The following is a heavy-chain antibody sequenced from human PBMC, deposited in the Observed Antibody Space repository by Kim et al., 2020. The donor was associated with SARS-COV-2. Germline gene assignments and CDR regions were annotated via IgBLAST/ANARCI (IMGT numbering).Heavy chain of an antibody. CDR1: GGSISSGGYY. D-gene: IGHD3-10*01. CDR2: IYYSGST. J-gene: IGHJ6*02. CDR3: ARDPGTYYYGMDV. V-gene: IGHV4-31*03. Sequence: SETLSLTCTVSGGSISSGGYYWSWIRQHPGKGLEWIGYIYYSGSTYYNPSLKSRVTISVDTSKNQFSLKLSSVTAADTAVYYCARDPGTYYYGMDVWGQGTTVTVSS.